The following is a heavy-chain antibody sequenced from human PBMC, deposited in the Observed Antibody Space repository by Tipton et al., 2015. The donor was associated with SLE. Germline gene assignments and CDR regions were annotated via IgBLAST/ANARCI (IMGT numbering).Heavy chain of an antibody. CDR3: ARHSGWSFDV. J-gene: IGHJ3*01. CDR1: GGSFSGYY. CDR2: INHIGGT. D-gene: IGHD2-15*01. Sequence: TLSLTCAVYGGSFSGYYWSWIRQPPGKGLEWIGEINHIGGTKYSPSLNSRVTVSIDTSKNQFSLKLISVTAADTAVYYCARHSGWSFDVWGQGTMVTVSS. V-gene: IGHV4-34*01.